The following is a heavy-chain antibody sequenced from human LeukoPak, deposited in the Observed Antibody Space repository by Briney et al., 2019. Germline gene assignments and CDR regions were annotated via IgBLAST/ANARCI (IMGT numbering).Heavy chain of an antibody. D-gene: IGHD2-15*01. J-gene: IGHJ3*01. CDR3: ANADRFCSGSCHVPDAFDF. V-gene: IGHV4-4*02. CDR1: GGSITSSNW. CDR2: IYHSGST. Sequence: SETLSLTCAVSGGSITSSNWWSWVRKPPGKGLEWIGEIYHSGSTNYNPSLKNRVTISVDKSKNQFSLKLSSVTAADTAVYYCANADRFCSGSCHVPDAFDFWGQGTMVTVSS.